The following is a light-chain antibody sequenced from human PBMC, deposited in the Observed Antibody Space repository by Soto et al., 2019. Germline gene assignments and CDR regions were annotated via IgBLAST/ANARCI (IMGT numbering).Light chain of an antibody. CDR1: QAVNTR. V-gene: IGKV3-15*01. Sequence: EIVLTQSPATLSSFPGDRVTLSCRSSQAVNTRLAWYQHKPGQAPRLLIYGAYTRATGIPARFSGSGSGTEFTLTISSLQSEDFAVYYCQQHSNWPPAITFGQGTR. CDR3: QQHSNWPPAIT. J-gene: IGKJ5*01. CDR2: GAY.